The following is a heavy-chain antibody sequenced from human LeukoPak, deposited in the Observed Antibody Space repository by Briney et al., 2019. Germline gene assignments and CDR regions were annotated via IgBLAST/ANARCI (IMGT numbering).Heavy chain of an antibody. D-gene: IGHD2-21*02. CDR2: ISGSGGSA. Sequence: GGSLRLSCAVSGFTFSSHAMSWVRQAPGKGLEWVSVISGSGGSADYADSVKRRFTASRNNYKNKLYLQMNSLRAEDTAAYYCSKALRAYCRGDCIRDYWGQGTLVTVSS. CDR1: GFTFSSHA. J-gene: IGHJ4*02. V-gene: IGHV3-23*01. CDR3: SKALRAYCRGDCIRDY.